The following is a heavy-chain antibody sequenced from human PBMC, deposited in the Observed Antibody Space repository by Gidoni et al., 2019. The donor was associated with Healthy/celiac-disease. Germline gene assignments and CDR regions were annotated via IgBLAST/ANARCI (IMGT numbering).Heavy chain of an antibody. J-gene: IGHJ4*02. CDR1: GYTFTSYG. Sequence: QVQLVQSGAEVKKPGASVKVSCKASGYTFTSYGISWVRQAPGQGLEWMGLISAYNGNTNYAQKLQGRVTMTTDTSTSTAYMELRSLRSDDTAVYYCARSGVGDIVVVTANPFDYWGQGTLVTVSS. V-gene: IGHV1-18*01. CDR2: ISAYNGNT. D-gene: IGHD2-21*02. CDR3: ARSGVGDIVVVTANPFDY.